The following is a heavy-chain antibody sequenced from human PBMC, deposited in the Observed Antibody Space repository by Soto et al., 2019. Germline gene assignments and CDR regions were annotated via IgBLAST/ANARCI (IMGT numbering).Heavy chain of an antibody. V-gene: IGHV3-30-3*01. D-gene: IGHD1-26*01. CDR2: ISYDGSNK. J-gene: IGHJ2*01. Sequence: GKGLEWVSVISYDGSNKYYADSVKGRFTISRDNYKNTLYLQMNSLRAEDTAVYYRARDVNSSAVLVIACLLTIFSDL. CDR3: ARDVNSSAVLVIACLLTIFSDL.